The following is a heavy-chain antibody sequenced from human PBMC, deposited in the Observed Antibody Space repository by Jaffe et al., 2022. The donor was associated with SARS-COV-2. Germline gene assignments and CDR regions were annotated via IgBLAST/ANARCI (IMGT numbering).Heavy chain of an antibody. Sequence: EVQLVESGGGLVQPGRSLRLSCAASGFTFDDYAMHWVRQAPGKGLEWVSGISWNSGSIGYADSVKGRFTISRDNAKNSLYLQMNSLRAEDTALYYCAKDMGDGWGQGTLVTVSS. J-gene: IGHJ4*02. CDR2: ISWNSGSI. V-gene: IGHV3-9*01. D-gene: IGHD2-21*02. CDR1: GFTFDDYA. CDR3: AKDMGDG.